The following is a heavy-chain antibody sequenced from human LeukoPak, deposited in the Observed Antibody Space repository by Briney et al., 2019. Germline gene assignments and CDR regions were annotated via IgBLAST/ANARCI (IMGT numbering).Heavy chain of an antibody. CDR2: ISAYNGNT. D-gene: IGHD4-23*01. V-gene: IGHV1-18*04. CDR1: GDTFSSYY. Sequence: ASVKVSCKASGDTFSSYYMHWVRQAPGQGLEWMGWISAYNGNTNYAQKLLGRVTMTTDTSTSTAYMELRSLRSDDTAVYYCARGWGDYGGNSHFDYWGQGTLVTVSS. CDR3: ARGWGDYGGNSHFDY. J-gene: IGHJ4*02.